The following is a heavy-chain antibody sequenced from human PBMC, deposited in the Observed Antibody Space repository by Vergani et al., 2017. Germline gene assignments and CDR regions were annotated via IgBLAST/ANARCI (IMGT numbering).Heavy chain of an antibody. Sequence: QGQLAQSGAEVKKPGSSVKVSCKASGGTFSSNSISWVRQAPGQGLEWMGRIIPIFGTTSYAQKFQGRVTILADESTSTAYMELSSLRSEDTAVYYCVRGSRTHAEKKKRVYYYYMDVWGKGTTVTVSS. CDR2: IIPIFGTT. CDR1: GGTFSSNS. D-gene: IGHD2-8*01. CDR3: VRGSRTHAEKKKRVYYYYMDV. J-gene: IGHJ6*03. V-gene: IGHV1-69*13.